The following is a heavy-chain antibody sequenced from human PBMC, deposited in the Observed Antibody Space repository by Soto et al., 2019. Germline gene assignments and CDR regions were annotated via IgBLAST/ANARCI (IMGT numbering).Heavy chain of an antibody. V-gene: IGHV1-69*06. J-gene: IGHJ4*02. CDR3: ARHAYALGYSSSWHNFDY. D-gene: IGHD6-13*01. CDR1: GGTFSSYA. CDR2: IIPIFGTA. Sequence: QVQLVQSGAEVKKPGSSVKVSCKASGGTFSSYAISWVRQAPGQGLEWMGGIIPIFGTANYAQKFQGRVTITADKPTSTAYMELSSLRSEDTAVYDCARHAYALGYSSSWHNFDYWGQGTLVTVAA.